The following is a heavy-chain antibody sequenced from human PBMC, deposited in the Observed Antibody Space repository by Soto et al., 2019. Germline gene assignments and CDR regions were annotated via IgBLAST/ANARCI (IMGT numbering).Heavy chain of an antibody. D-gene: IGHD3-16*01. Sequence: QLQLQESGPGLVKPPETLSLTCTVSGGSITSIGYYWGWIRQPPGKGLEWIGSIHYSGSTYYNPSRKSRVTISVDTSKNQFSLKLNSVTAADTAVYYCAREGGEGNYFDYWGQGALVTVSS. CDR3: AREGGEGNYFDY. V-gene: IGHV4-39*02. J-gene: IGHJ4*02. CDR2: IHYSGST. CDR1: GGSITSIGYY.